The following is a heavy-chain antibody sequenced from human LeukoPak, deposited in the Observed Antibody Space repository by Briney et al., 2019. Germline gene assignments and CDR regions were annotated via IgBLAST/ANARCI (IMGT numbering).Heavy chain of an antibody. V-gene: IGHV3-23*01. CDR3: AKGGCRATCNLLAY. CDR2: SGDSDGST. D-gene: IGHD2-15*01. Sequence: PGGSLRLSCAASGFTFSGSGMSWVRQAPGKGLEWISSSGDSDGSTYYADSLKGRFTISRDNTKNTLYLQMKSARDQATAVYYSAKGGCRATCNLLAYWGQGALVTVSP. J-gene: IGHJ4*02. CDR1: GFTFSGSG.